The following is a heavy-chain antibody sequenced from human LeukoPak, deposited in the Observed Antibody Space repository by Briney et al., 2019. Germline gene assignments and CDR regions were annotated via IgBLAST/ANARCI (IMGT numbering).Heavy chain of an antibody. V-gene: IGHV3-64*01. CDR1: GFTFSSYA. CDR3: ARARSFLSYMDV. Sequence: GGSLRLSCAASGFTFSSYAMHWVRQAPGKGLEYVSAIRSNGGSTYYANSVKGRFTISRDNSKNTLYLRMGSLRAEDMAVYYCARARSFLSYMDVWGKGTTVTISS. D-gene: IGHD3-10*01. J-gene: IGHJ6*03. CDR2: IRSNGGST.